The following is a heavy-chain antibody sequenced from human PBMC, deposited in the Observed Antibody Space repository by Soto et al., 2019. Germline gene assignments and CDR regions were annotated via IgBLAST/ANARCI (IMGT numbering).Heavy chain of an antibody. V-gene: IGHV3-23*01. CDR1: EFTFSNYA. J-gene: IGHJ6*02. CDR3: VKDWSGNSCPCLDV. CDR2: ITDSGGST. D-gene: IGHD3-3*01. Sequence: EVQLLESGGGLVQPGGSLRLSCAASEFTFSNYAMTWVRQAPGKGLEWVSSITDSGGSTYYADSVKGRVTISRDNSENTVHLQMNGLRAEDTAIYYCVKDWSGNSCPCLDVWGQGTTVTVS.